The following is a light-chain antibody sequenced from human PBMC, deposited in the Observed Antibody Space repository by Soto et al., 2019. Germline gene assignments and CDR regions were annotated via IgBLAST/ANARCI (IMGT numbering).Light chain of an antibody. CDR2: GAS. J-gene: IGKJ1*01. Sequence: MMMTQSPATLSVSPGERVTLSCRTSHSVNSHVAWYQQKPGQAPRLLLYGASTRATGIPVRFSGSGFGTEFTLTISSLQPEDVAVYYCQQYSIWRTFGQGTKVDIK. CDR1: HSVNSH. CDR3: QQYSIWRT. V-gene: IGKV3-15*01.